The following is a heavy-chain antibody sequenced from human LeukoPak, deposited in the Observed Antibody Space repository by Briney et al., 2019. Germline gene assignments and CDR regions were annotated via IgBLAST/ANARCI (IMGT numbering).Heavy chain of an antibody. V-gene: IGHV4-4*07. D-gene: IGHD2/OR15-2a*01. CDR1: GGSISSYY. J-gene: IGHJ6*03. Sequence: PSETLSLTCTVSGGSISSYYWSWIRQPAGKGLEWIGRIYISGSGSTNYNPSLKSRVTMSVDTSKNQFSLKLSSVTAADTAVYYCAKGRLYSTTWNKNPYYYYYMDVWGKGTTVTVSS. CDR3: AKGRLYSTTWNKNPYYYYYMDV. CDR2: IYISGSGST.